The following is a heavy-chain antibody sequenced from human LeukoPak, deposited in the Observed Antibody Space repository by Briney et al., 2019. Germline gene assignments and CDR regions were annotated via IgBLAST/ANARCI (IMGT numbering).Heavy chain of an antibody. V-gene: IGHV3-23*01. Sequence: PGGSLRLSCAASGFTFSSYAMSWVRQAPGKGLEWVSAISGSGGSTYYADSVKGRFTISRDNSKNTLYLQMNSLRAEDTAVYYSAHYDSSGPYLDYWGQGTLVTVSS. CDR3: AHYDSSGPYLDY. D-gene: IGHD3-22*01. CDR2: ISGSGGST. CDR1: GFTFSSYA. J-gene: IGHJ4*02.